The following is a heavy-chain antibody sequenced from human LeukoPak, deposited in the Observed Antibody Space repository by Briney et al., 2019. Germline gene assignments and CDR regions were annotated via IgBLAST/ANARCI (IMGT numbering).Heavy chain of an antibody. Sequence: PSETLSLTCTVSGGSISSYYWSWIRQPAGKGLEWIGRIYTSGSTNYNPSLKSRVTMSVDTSKNQFSLKLSSVTAADTAVYYCAREGVVITYYYYYYMDVWGKGTTVTVSS. D-gene: IGHD3-3*01. CDR2: IYTSGST. V-gene: IGHV4-4*07. J-gene: IGHJ6*03. CDR1: GGSISSYY. CDR3: AREGVVITYYYYYYMDV.